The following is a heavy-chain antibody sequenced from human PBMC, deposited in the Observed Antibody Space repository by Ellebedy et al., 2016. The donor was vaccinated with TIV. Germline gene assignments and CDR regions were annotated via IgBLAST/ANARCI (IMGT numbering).Heavy chain of an antibody. V-gene: IGHV3-66*01. D-gene: IGHD3-16*01. CDR1: GFTVSDYF. CDR2: IYTNGGT. CDR3: ARDPRGGGDYGDNWFDP. J-gene: IGHJ5*02. Sequence: PGGSLRLSCAASGFTVSDYFMSWVRQAPGRGLEWVSIIYTNGGTNYTDSVSGRFTISRDSSKNTLSLQMDSLKAEDTAVYYGARDPRGGGDYGDNWFDPWGQGTLVTVSS.